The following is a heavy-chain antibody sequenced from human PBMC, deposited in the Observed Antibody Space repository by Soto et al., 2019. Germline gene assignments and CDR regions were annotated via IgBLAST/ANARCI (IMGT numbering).Heavy chain of an antibody. V-gene: IGHV4-30-2*01. J-gene: IGHJ5*02. CDR2: IYHSGST. D-gene: IGHD3-22*01. Sequence: PSETLSLTCAVSGDSISSGGYSWNWIRQPPGKGLEWIGYIYHSGSTNYNPSLKSRVTISVDRSKNQFSLKLSSVTAADTAVYYCARRPNYYDSSRNWFDPWSQGTLVTVS. CDR1: GDSISSGGYS. CDR3: ARRPNYYDSSRNWFDP.